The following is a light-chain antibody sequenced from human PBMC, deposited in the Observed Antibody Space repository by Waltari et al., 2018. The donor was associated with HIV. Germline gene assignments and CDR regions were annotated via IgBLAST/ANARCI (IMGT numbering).Light chain of an antibody. CDR2: TND. CDR1: SSNIGSNI. Sequence: QSVLTQPPSVSGTPGQNVTIPCSGSSSNIGSNIVNWYQQLPGAAPKLLIYTNDQRPSGFPDRFSGSKSGTSASLAISGLQSADEADYYCAAWDDSLNGMFGGGTKLTVL. CDR3: AAWDDSLNGM. J-gene: IGLJ3*02. V-gene: IGLV1-44*01.